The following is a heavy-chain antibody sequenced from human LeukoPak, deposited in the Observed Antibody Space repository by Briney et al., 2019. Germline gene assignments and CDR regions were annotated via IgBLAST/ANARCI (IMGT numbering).Heavy chain of an antibody. D-gene: IGHD6-13*01. V-gene: IGHV3-21*01. J-gene: IGHJ6*03. CDR1: GFTFSSYS. CDR2: ISSSSDYI. Sequence: PGGSLRLSCAASGFTFSSYSMNWVRQAPGKGLEWVSSISSSSDYIYYADSVKGRFTISRDNAKNSLYLQMNSLRAEDTAVYYCARDPSSWYYYYMDVWGKGTTVTVSS. CDR3: ARDPSSWYYYYMDV.